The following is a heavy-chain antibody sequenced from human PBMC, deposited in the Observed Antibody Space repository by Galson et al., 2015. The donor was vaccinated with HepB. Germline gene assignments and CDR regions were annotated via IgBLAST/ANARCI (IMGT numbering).Heavy chain of an antibody. Sequence: SLRLSCAASGFTVSSNYMSWVRQAPGKGLEWVSVIYSGGSTYYADSVKGRFTISRDNAKNSLYLQMNNLRAEDTALYYCAREPSAGATWGQGTLVTVSS. CDR3: AREPSAGAT. J-gene: IGHJ4*02. CDR2: IYSGGST. D-gene: IGHD4/OR15-4a*01. CDR1: GFTVSSNY. V-gene: IGHV3-66*01.